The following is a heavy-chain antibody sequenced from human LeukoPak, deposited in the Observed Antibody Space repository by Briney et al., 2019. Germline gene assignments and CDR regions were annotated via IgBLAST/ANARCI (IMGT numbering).Heavy chain of an antibody. J-gene: IGHJ6*03. CDR2: ISNFGDII. V-gene: IGHV3-48*04. Sequence: SGGSLRLSCAASGFTFSSYSMTWVRQAPGKGLEWISHISNFGDIIHYADSVEGRFTISRDNAKNSLYLQMDSLRAEDTAVYYCAKDATAVVGTVYMDVWGKGTTVTISS. CDR3: AKDATAVVGTVYMDV. CDR1: GFTFSSYS. D-gene: IGHD6-13*01.